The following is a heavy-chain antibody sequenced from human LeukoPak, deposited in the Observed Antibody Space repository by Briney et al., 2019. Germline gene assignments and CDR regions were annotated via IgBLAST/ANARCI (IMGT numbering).Heavy chain of an antibody. V-gene: IGHV4-59*12. CDR3: VGGYYDFWSGLRGAFDI. J-gene: IGHJ3*02. CDR1: GGSISSYY. D-gene: IGHD3-3*01. Sequence: SETLSLTCTVSGGSISSYYWSWIRQPPGKGLEWIGYIYHSGSTYYNPFLKSRVTISVDRSKNQFSLKLSSVTAADTAVYYCVGGYYDFWSGLRGAFDIWGQGTMVTVSS. CDR2: IYHSGST.